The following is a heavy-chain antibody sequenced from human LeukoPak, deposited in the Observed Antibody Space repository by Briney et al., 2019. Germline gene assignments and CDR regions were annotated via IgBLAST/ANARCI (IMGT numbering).Heavy chain of an antibody. D-gene: IGHD3-10*01. CDR2: IYHSVST. V-gene: IGHV4-38-2*01. CDR3: ARLRRDYYGSGAHEFDI. J-gene: IGHJ3*02. Sequence: SETLSLTCAVSGYSISSGYYWGWIRQPPGKGPEWIGSIYHSVSTYYNPSLKSRVTISIDTSKNQFSLKLSSVTAADTAVYYCARLRRDYYGSGAHEFDIWGQGTMVTVSS. CDR1: GYSISSGYY.